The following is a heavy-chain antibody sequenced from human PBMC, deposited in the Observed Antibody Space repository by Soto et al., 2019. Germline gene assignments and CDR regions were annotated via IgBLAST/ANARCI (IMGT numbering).Heavy chain of an antibody. Sequence: QVQLQESGPGLVKPSQTLSLTCTVSGGSISSGGYYWSWIRQHPGKGLEWIGYIHYSGSTYYTPSLKSRVTVSVDTSKNQFSLKLTSVTAADTAVYYCARGGYDGAFDIWGQGTMVTVSS. CDR1: GGSISSGGYY. CDR3: ARGGYDGAFDI. CDR2: IHYSGST. V-gene: IGHV4-31*03. D-gene: IGHD5-12*01. J-gene: IGHJ3*02.